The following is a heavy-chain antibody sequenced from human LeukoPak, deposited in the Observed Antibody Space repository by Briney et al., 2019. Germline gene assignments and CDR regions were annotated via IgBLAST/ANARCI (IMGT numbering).Heavy chain of an antibody. V-gene: IGHV5-51*01. J-gene: IGHJ2*01. D-gene: IGHD6-19*01. Sequence: GESLKISCKGSGYSFTSYWIGWVRQMPGTGLEWMGIIYPGDSDTRYSPSFQGQVTLSADKSISTAYLQWSSLKASDTAMYYCARHRKSESVAKGSWYFDLWGRGTLVTVSS. CDR1: GYSFTSYW. CDR3: ARHRKSESVAKGSWYFDL. CDR2: IYPGDSDT.